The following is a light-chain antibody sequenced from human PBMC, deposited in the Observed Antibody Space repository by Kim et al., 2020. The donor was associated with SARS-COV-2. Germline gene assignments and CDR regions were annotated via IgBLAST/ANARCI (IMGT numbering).Light chain of an antibody. CDR1: QSISSN. J-gene: IGKJ2*01. CDR2: AAS. CDR3: QQYNEWPRT. Sequence: SVSPGEGVTLSCRASQSISSNLAWYQQRPGQAPRLLIYAASTRATGVPAGFSGSGSGTEFTLTITSLQSEDSAIYYCQQYNEWPRTFGQGTKLEI. V-gene: IGKV3-15*01.